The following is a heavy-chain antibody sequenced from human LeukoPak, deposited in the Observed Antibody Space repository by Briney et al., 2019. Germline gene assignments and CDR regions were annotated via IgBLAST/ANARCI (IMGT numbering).Heavy chain of an antibody. J-gene: IGHJ3*02. D-gene: IGHD3-10*01. CDR1: GGSISSYY. Sequence: SETLSLTCTVSGGSISSYYWSWIRQPPGKGLEWIGYIYYSGSTNYNPSLKSRVTISVDTSRNQFSLKLSSVTAADTAVYYCARGVTPYDAFDIWGQGTMVTVSS. CDR2: IYYSGST. CDR3: ARGVTPYDAFDI. V-gene: IGHV4-59*08.